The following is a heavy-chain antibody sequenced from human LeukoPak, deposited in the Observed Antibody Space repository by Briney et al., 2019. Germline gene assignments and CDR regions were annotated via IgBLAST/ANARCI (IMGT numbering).Heavy chain of an antibody. J-gene: IGHJ4*02. CDR2: ISAYNGNT. Sequence: ASVKVSCKASGYPFTDYGISWVRQAPGQGLEWMGWISAYNGNTNYAQKLQGRVTMTTDTSTSTAYMELRSLRSDDTAVYYCARVAVGAHFDYWGQGTLVTVSS. V-gene: IGHV1-18*01. D-gene: IGHD1-26*01. CDR1: GYPFTDYG. CDR3: ARVAVGAHFDY.